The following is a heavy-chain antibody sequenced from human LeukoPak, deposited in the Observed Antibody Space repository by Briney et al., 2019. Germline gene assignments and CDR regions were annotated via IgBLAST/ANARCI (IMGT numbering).Heavy chain of an antibody. Sequence: PGASLRLSCAPSGITFSSYAMSWARQAPGRGLEWGSAISGSGGSTYYADSVKGRFTISRDNSKTTLYLQINSLRAEDTAVYYCAKSPANYYYDGMDVWGQGTTVTVSS. J-gene: IGHJ6*02. D-gene: IGHD2-2*01. CDR3: AKSPANYYYDGMDV. CDR2: ISGSGGST. V-gene: IGHV3-23*01. CDR1: GITFSSYA.